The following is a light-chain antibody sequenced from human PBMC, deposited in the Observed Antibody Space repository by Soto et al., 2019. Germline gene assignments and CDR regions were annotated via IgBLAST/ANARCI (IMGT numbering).Light chain of an antibody. V-gene: IGLV4-69*01. CDR3: QTWGTGIHVV. CDR1: SGHSSYA. Sequence: QPVLTQSPSASASLGASVKLTCTLSSGHSSYAIAWHQQQPEKGPRDLMKLDSDGSHTKGDAIPDRFSGSSSGAERYLTNSTLQSEDGADYYCQTWGTGIHVVFGGGTKLTVL. J-gene: IGLJ2*01. CDR2: LDSDGSH.